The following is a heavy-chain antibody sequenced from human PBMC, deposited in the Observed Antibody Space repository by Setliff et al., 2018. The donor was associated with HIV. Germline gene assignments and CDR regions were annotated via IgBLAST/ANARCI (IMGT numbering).Heavy chain of an antibody. D-gene: IGHD2-15*01. J-gene: IGHJ4*02. CDR3: ARATATWLVDN. V-gene: IGHV4-59*11. CDR2: VYHSGGT. Sequence: PSETLSLTCSVSGPSLSTGHHWSWIRQPPGKGLGWIGYVYHSGGTNYNPSLKSRLTISTDASKNQFSLKLSSVTTADTAVYYCARATATWLVDNWGQGTLVTVSS. CDR1: GPSLSTGHH.